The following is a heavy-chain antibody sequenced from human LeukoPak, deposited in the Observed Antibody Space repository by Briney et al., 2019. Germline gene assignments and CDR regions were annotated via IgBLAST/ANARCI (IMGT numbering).Heavy chain of an antibody. V-gene: IGHV3-49*03. D-gene: IGHD4-23*01. Sequence: GGSLRLSCTASGFTFGDYAMSWFRQAPGKGREWVGFIRSKAYGGTTEYAASVKGRFTISRDDSKSIAYLQMNSLKTEDTAVYYCTRVDYGGNEGFDYWGQGTLVTFSS. CDR1: GFTFGDYA. J-gene: IGHJ4*02. CDR3: TRVDYGGNEGFDY. CDR2: IRSKAYGGTT.